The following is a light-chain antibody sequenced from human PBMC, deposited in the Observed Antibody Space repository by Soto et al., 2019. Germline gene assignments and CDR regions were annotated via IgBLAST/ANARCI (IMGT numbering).Light chain of an antibody. Sequence: SQSPYSLSFSPGEGATLSCRASQSVTNNYLAWYQQKPGQAPRLLIYASSNRATGIPDRFSGSASGTDFTLTINRLEPDDFAVYYCQLYGISPHFGQGARPEI. J-gene: IGKJ5*01. CDR2: ASS. CDR3: QLYGISPH. CDR1: QSVTNNY. V-gene: IGKV3-20*01.